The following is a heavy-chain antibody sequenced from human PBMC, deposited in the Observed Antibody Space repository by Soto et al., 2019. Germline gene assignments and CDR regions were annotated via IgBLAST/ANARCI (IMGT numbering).Heavy chain of an antibody. J-gene: IGHJ5*02. D-gene: IGHD6-13*01. CDR2: IIPILGIA. CDR3: AREGVWGRIAAAGQSWFDP. V-gene: IGHV1-69*08. Sequence: QVQLVQSGAEVKKPGSSVKVSCKASGGTFSSYTISWVRQAPGQGLEWMGRIIPILGIANYAQKFQGRVTITAAKSTGTSYMGLSSLGSEDTAVYYCAREGVWGRIAAAGQSWFDPWGQGTLVTVSS. CDR1: GGTFSSYT.